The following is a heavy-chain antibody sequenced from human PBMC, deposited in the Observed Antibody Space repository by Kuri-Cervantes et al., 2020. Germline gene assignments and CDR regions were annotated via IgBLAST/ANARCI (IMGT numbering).Heavy chain of an antibody. V-gene: IGHV3-48*04. CDR2: ISSSGSTI. D-gene: IGHD3-10*01. Sequence: GGSLRLSCVASGFTFSSYSMNWVRQAPGKGLEWVSYISSSGSTIYYADSVKGRFTISRDNAKNSLYLQMNSLRAEDTAVYYCASEGYYGSGIKGEFDYWGQGTLVTVSS. CDR3: ASEGYYGSGIKGEFDY. CDR1: GFTFSSYS. J-gene: IGHJ4*02.